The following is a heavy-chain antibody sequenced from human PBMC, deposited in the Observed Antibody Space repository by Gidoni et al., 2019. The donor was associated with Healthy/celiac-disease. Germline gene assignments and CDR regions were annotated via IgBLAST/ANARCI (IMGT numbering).Heavy chain of an antibody. CDR2: ISSSSSYT. Sequence: QVQLVESGGGLVKPGGSLRLSCAASGFTFSDYYMSWIRQAPGKGLEWVSYISSSSSYTNYADSVKGRFTISRDNAKNSLYLQMNSLRAEDTAVYYCARINCSGGSCYSLDYWGQGTLVTVSS. V-gene: IGHV3-11*05. D-gene: IGHD2-15*01. CDR1: GFTFSDYY. J-gene: IGHJ4*02. CDR3: ARINCSGGSCYSLDY.